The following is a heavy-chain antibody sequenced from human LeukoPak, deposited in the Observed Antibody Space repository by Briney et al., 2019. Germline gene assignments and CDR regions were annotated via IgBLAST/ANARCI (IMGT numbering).Heavy chain of an antibody. Sequence: GGSLILSCAASGFTFSSYAMSWVRQAPGKGLEWVSTIGASGGSTYYADSVRGRFSISRDNSKNTLYLQMNSLRDEDTAVYYCAKGGGSTWLDNWGQGTLVTVSS. V-gene: IGHV3-23*01. D-gene: IGHD2/OR15-2a*01. CDR1: GFTFSSYA. CDR3: AKGGGSTWLDN. J-gene: IGHJ4*02. CDR2: IGASGGST.